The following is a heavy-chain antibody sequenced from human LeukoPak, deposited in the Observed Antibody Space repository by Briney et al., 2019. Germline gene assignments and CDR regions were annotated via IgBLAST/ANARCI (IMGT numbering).Heavy chain of an antibody. J-gene: IGHJ4*02. CDR2: ISYDGSNK. D-gene: IGHD3-9*01. Sequence: GGSLRLSCAASGFTFSSYAMHWVRQAPGKGLEWVAVISYDGSNKYYADSVKGRFTISRDNSKNTLYLQMNSLRAEDTAVYYCARGTGDILTGRAPPDYWGQGTLVTVSS. CDR1: GFTFSSYA. CDR3: ARGTGDILTGRAPPDY. V-gene: IGHV3-30-3*01.